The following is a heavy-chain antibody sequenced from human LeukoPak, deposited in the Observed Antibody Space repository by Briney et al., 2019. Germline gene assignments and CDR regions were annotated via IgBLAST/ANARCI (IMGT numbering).Heavy chain of an antibody. CDR3: ARSARPFIAAHPDY. Sequence: GASVKVSCKASGYTFTSYYMHWVRQAPGQGLEWMGIINPSGGSTSYAQKFQGRVTMTRDMSTTTAYMELRSLRSDDTAVCYCARSARPFIAAHPDYWGQGTLVTVSS. CDR2: INPSGGST. V-gene: IGHV1-46*01. D-gene: IGHD6-6*01. CDR1: GYTFTSYY. J-gene: IGHJ4*02.